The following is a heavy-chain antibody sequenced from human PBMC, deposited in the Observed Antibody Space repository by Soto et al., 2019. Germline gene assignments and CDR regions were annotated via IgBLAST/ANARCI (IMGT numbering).Heavy chain of an antibody. CDR3: ANPIPKTGTTFGF. Sequence: QLLESGGGFVQPGGSLRLSCVASGFTFSNFAMAWVRQAPGEGLEWVSAISGSGDDTFYADSMKGRFTISRDNSKDNLYLQINSRRAEDTAVYYCANPIPKTGTTFGFWGQGTLVTVSS. CDR2: ISGSGDDT. V-gene: IGHV3-23*01. J-gene: IGHJ4*02. D-gene: IGHD1-1*01. CDR1: GFTFSNFA.